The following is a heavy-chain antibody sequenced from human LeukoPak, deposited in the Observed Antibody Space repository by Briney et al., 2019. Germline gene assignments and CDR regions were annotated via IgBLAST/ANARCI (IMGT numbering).Heavy chain of an antibody. D-gene: IGHD2-2*01. Sequence: ASVKVSCKASGYTFTSYDINWVRQATGQGLEWMGWMNPNSGNTGYAQKFQGRVTMTRNTSISTAYMELSSLRSEDTAVYYCVRRERSDIVVVPGYYYYGMDVWGQGTTVTVSS. CDR2: MNPNSGNT. CDR1: GYTFTSYD. CDR3: VRRERSDIVVVPGYYYYGMDV. J-gene: IGHJ6*02. V-gene: IGHV1-8*01.